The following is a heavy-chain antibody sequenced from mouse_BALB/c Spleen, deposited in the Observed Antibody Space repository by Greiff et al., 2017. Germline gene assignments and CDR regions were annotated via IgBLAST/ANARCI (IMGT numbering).Heavy chain of an antibody. D-gene: IGHD4-1*01. J-gene: IGHJ4*01. CDR3: TRDLTGTEAMDY. Sequence: VQLQQSGAELVKPGASVKLSCKASGYTFTSYYMYWVKQRPGQGLEWIGEINPSNGGTNFNEKFKSKATLTVDKSSSTAYMQLSSLTSEDSAVYYCTRDLTGTEAMDYWGQGTSVTVSS. CDR2: INPSNGGT. CDR1: GYTFTSYY. V-gene: IGHV1S81*02.